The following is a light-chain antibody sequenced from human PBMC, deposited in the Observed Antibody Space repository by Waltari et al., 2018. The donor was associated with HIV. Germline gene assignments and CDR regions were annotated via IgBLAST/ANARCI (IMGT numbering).Light chain of an antibody. CDR3: CSYAGSNNLGV. Sequence: QSALTQPPSASGSPGRSVTISCTGTSSDVGGYNYVSWYQQHPGKAPKLMIFEVNKRPSGVPDRFFGSKSGNTASLTVSGLQTEDEADYYCCSYAGSNNLGVFGGGTKLTVL. V-gene: IGLV2-8*01. J-gene: IGLJ2*01. CDR1: SSDVGGYNY. CDR2: EVN.